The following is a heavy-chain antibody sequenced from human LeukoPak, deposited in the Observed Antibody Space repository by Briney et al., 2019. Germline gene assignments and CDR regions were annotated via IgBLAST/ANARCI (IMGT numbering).Heavy chain of an antibody. CDR2: IYYSGST. J-gene: IGHJ4*02. D-gene: IGHD3-16*01. Sequence: PSETLSLTCTVSGGSLSSSNYYWGWIRPPPGKGLEWIGSIYYSGSTYYDPSLKSRVTISVDTSKNQFPLKLSSVTAEDTAVYSGASRLSGPLDYWGQGTLVTVSS. CDR1: GGSLSSSNYY. V-gene: IGHV4-39*01. CDR3: ASRLSGPLDY.